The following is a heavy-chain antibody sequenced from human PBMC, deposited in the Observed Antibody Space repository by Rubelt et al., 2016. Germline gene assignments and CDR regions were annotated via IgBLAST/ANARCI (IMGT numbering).Heavy chain of an antibody. V-gene: IGHV4-34*11. Sequence: QVQLQQWGAGLLKPSETLSLTCAVYGGSFSGYYWSWIRQPPGKALEWIGYSYYRGSTNYNPSLKSRVTISVDTSKNQFSLKLSSVTAADTAGYYCAKEPRIQLWPQHYYYYGMDVWGQGTTVTVSS. CDR1: GGSFSGYY. J-gene: IGHJ6*02. CDR3: AKEPRIQLWPQHYYYYGMDV. CDR2: SYYRGST. D-gene: IGHD5-18*01.